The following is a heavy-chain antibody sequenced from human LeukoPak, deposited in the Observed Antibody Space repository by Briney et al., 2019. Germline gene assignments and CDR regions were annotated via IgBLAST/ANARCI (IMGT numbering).Heavy chain of an antibody. D-gene: IGHD4-23*01. CDR1: GGSFSGYY. V-gene: IGHV4-34*01. CDR3: ARLARGGNAFDI. J-gene: IGHJ3*02. CDR2: INHSGST. Sequence: SETLSLTCAVYGGSFSGYYWSWIRQPPGKGLEWIGEINHSGSTNYNPSLKSRVTISVDTSKNQFSLKLSSVTAADTAVYYCARLARGGNAFDIWGQGTMVTVSS.